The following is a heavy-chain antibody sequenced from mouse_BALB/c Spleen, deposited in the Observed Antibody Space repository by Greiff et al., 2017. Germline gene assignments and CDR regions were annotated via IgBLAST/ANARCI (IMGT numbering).Heavy chain of an antibody. J-gene: IGHJ4*01. CDR2: SRNKANDYTT. D-gene: IGHD2-2*01. CDR3: ARDARIYYGYDYYAMDY. CDR1: GFTFSDFY. V-gene: IGHV7-1*02. Sequence: EVNLVESGGGLVQPGGSLRISCATSGFTFSDFYMEWVRQPPGQRLEWIAASRNKANDYTTEYSASVKGRFIVSRDTSQSILYLQMNALRAEDTAIYYCARDARIYYGYDYYAMDYWGQGTSVTVSS.